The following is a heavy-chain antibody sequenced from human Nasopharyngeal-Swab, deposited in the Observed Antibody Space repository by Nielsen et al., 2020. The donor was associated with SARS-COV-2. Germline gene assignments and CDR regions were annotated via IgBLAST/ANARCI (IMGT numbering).Heavy chain of an antibody. Sequence: SLSLTCPVSGGSLSSGGYSWSWLRQPPGKGLAWIGYIYHSGSTYYNPSLKSRVTLSVDRSKNQFSLTLSSVTAADTAVYYCASQRYYYDSSGYYYYYYMDVWGKGTTVTVSS. D-gene: IGHD3-22*01. J-gene: IGHJ6*03. V-gene: IGHV4-30-2*01. CDR2: IYHSGST. CDR3: ASQRYYYDSSGYYYYYYMDV. CDR1: GGSLSSGGYS.